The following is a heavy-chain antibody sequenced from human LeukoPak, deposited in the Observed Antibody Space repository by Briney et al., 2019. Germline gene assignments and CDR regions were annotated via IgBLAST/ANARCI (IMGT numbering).Heavy chain of an antibody. CDR3: ARDSSGYEDLDY. CDR1: GFTFSSYG. CDR2: IWYDGSNK. V-gene: IGHV3-33*01. Sequence: QPGGSLRLSCAASGFTFSSYGMHWVHQAPGKGLEWVAVIWYDGSNKYYADSVKGRFTISRDNSKNTLYLQMNSLRAEDTAVYYCARDSSGYEDLDYWGQGTLVTVSS. J-gene: IGHJ4*02. D-gene: IGHD3-22*01.